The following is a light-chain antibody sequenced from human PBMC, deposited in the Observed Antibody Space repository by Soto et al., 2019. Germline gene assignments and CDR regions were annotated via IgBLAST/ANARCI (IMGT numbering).Light chain of an antibody. J-gene: IGKJ1*01. V-gene: IGKV1-5*03. CDR2: KAS. CDR1: QSISSW. CDR3: QQYNSYSRT. Sequence: DIQMTQSPSTLSASVGDRVTITCRASQSISSWLAWYQQKPGKAPKLLIYKASILESGVPSRFSGSESGTEFTLTISSLQPDDFATYYCQQYNSYSRTFGEGTEVEIK.